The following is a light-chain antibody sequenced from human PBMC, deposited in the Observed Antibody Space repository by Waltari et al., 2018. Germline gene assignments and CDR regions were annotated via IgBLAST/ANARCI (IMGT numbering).Light chain of an antibody. Sequence: DFVMTQSPDSLAVSLGERATINFKSSPSVLYDSNNKNYLAWYQQKPGQPHKVLITWASTRESGVPDRFSGSGSGTDFTLTISGLQADDVAVYYCQQYYNIPLTFGGGTKVELK. CDR3: QQYYNIPLT. CDR1: PSVLYDSNNKNY. V-gene: IGKV4-1*01. J-gene: IGKJ4*01. CDR2: WAS.